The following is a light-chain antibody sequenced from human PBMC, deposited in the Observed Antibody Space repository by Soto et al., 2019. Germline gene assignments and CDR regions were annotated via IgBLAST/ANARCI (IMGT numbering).Light chain of an antibody. CDR1: SSDIGGYNY. V-gene: IGLV2-14*01. J-gene: IGLJ2*01. CDR2: EVT. Sequence: QSALTQPASVSGSPGQSITISCTGTSSDIGGYNYVSWYQQHPGKAPKLMIYEVTDRPSGVSDRFSGSKSGNTASLTISGLQAEDEADYFCSSHTSSSIVVFGGGTKLTVL. CDR3: SSHTSSSIVV.